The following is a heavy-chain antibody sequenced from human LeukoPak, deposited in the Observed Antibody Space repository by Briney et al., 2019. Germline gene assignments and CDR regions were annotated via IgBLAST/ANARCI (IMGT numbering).Heavy chain of an antibody. V-gene: IGHV3-23*01. D-gene: IGHD3-10*01. CDR2: ISGSAGST. CDR3: AKEGRRNFGSGSYYEGNSMDV. J-gene: IGHJ6*03. CDR1: GFTLTSYG. Sequence: PGGSLRLSCPASGFTLTSYGMSWVRQAPGKGLEWVSGISGSAGSTHYADSVKGRFTISRDDSKNTLYLQMNSLRAEDTAVYYCAKEGRRNFGSGSYYEGNSMDVWGKGTTVTVSS.